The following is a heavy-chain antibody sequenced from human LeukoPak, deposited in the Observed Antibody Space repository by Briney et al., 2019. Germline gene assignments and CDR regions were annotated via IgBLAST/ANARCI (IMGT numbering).Heavy chain of an antibody. J-gene: IGHJ4*02. CDR2: IYYSGST. CDR1: GGSISSYY. V-gene: IGHV4-59*01. CDR3: ARATRWNDFRLFDY. Sequence: SETLSLTCTVSGGSISSYYWSWIRQPPGKGLEWIGYIYYSGSTNYNPSLKSRVTISVDTSKNQFSLKLSSVTAADTAVYYCARATRWNDFRLFDYWGQGTLVTVSS. D-gene: IGHD1-1*01.